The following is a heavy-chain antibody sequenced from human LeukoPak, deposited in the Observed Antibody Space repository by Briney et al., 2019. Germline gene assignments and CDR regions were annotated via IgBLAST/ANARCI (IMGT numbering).Heavy chain of an antibody. V-gene: IGHV1-2*02. CDR2: INPNSGGT. CDR3: AGHHYYDSSGFDY. D-gene: IGHD3-22*01. CDR1: GYTFTCYY. Sequence: ASVKVSCKASGYTFTCYYMHWVRQAPGQGREGMGWINPNSGGTNYAQKFQGRVTMTRDTSISTAYMELSRLRSDDTAVYYCAGHHYYDSSGFDYWGQGTLVTVSS. J-gene: IGHJ4*02.